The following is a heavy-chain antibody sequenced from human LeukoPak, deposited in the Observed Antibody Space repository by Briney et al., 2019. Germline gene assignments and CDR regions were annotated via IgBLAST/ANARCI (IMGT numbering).Heavy chain of an antibody. V-gene: IGHV3-74*01. Sequence: PGGSLRLSCAASGFTFSSYWMHWVRHAPGKGLVWVSRINSDGSSTSYADSVKGRFTISRDNAKNTLYLQMNGLRAEDTAVYYCATGERHGFDIWGQGTMVTVSS. CDR1: GFTFSSYW. J-gene: IGHJ3*02. CDR3: ATGERHGFDI. CDR2: INSDGSST.